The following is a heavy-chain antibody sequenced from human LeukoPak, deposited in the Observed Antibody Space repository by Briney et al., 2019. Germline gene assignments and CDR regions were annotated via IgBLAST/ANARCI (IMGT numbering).Heavy chain of an antibody. D-gene: IGHD3-22*01. J-gene: IGHJ4*02. CDR1: GLTVSSNC. Sequence: GGSLRLSCAASGLTVSSNCMSWVRQAPGKGLEWVSFTYSGGDTYYADSVKGRFTISRDNSKNTFHLQMNSLRAEDTAVYYCARRAGDYSHPYDYWGQGTLVTVSS. CDR2: TYSGGDT. CDR3: ARRAGDYSHPYDY. V-gene: IGHV3-53*01.